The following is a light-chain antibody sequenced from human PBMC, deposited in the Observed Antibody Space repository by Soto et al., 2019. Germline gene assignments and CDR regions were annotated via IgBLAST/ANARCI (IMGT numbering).Light chain of an antibody. CDR2: DVS. CDR3: KYYGSSST. Sequence: EIVMTQSPATLSVSPGDSATLSCRASQNISNYLIWYQQKPGQAPRLLIYDVSNRATGIQARFSGSGSGTDFTLTIRSLEPEDFAVYYCKYYGSSSTCGQGTKVDIK. V-gene: IGKV3-11*01. CDR1: QNISNY. J-gene: IGKJ1*01.